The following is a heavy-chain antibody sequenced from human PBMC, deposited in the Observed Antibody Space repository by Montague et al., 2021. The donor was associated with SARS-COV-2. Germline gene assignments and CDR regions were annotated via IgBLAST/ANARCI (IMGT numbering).Heavy chain of an antibody. Sequence: TLSLTCTVSGVSITSDIYFWHWFRQPAGKGLEWIGRVYPLATNKYNPSLRSRLTLAFDTSKNQISLNLTSATAADAAVYYCASYDSWSGYTDDLWGPGIRVTVSS. J-gene: IGHJ5*02. V-gene: IGHV4-61*02. CDR1: GVSITSDIYF. CDR3: ASYDSWSGYTDDL. D-gene: IGHD3-3*01. CDR2: VYPLATN.